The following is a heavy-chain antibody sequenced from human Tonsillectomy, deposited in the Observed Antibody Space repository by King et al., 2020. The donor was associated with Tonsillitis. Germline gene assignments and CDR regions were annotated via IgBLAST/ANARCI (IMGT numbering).Heavy chain of an antibody. CDR3: ARAHGTTFFPRGEIDY. V-gene: IGHV3-66*01. J-gene: IGHJ4*02. Sequence: VQLVESGGGLVQPGGSLRPSCAASGFNVTSNYMNWVRQAPGKGLEWVSIIYAPGSTFYADSVRGRFTISRDNSKNTLYLQMQSLRVEDTAVYYCARAHGTTFFPRGEIDYWSQGTLVTVSS. CDR1: GFNVTSNY. D-gene: IGHD3-10*01. CDR2: IYAPGST.